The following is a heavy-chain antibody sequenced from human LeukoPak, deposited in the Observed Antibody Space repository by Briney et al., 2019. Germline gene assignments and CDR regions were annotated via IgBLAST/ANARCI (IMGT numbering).Heavy chain of an antibody. J-gene: IGHJ6*02. D-gene: IGHD3-9*01. V-gene: IGHV4-31*03. CDR2: IYYSGST. CDR3: AREEFYDILTGSYGMDV. Sequence: SETLSLTCTVSGGSISSGGYYWSWIRQHPGKGLEWIGYIYYSGSTYYNPSLKSRVTISVDTSKNQFSLKLSSVTAADTAVYYCAREEFYDILTGSYGMDVWGQGTTVTVSS. CDR1: GGSISSGGYY.